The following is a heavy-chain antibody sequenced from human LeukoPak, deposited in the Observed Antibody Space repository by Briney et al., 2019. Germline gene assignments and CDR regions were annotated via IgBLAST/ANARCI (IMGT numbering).Heavy chain of an antibody. Sequence: ASVKVSCKASGYTFTAYYMHWVRQAPGQGLEWMGLINPSGGTTRYAQKFQGRVTMTRDLSTSTDYMELSSLRSDDTAVYFCARDNSVGDYAWWFDPWGQGTLVTVSS. D-gene: IGHD1-26*01. V-gene: IGHV1-46*01. CDR3: ARDNSVGDYAWWFDP. CDR1: GYTFTAYY. J-gene: IGHJ5*02. CDR2: INPSGGTT.